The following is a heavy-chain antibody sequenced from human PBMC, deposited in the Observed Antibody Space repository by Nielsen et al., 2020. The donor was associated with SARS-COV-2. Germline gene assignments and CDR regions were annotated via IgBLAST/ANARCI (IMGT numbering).Heavy chain of an antibody. V-gene: IGHV3-15*01. CDR1: GFTFSKAW. Sequence: GESLTISCAASGFTFSKAWMSWVRQASGKGLEWVGRIKSKAAGGTTDYAAPVKGRFTISRDDSKNTLYLQMDSLKTEDTAVYYCTTGDLTMVRGVIQYWGQGTLVAVSS. CDR2: IKSKAAGGTT. D-gene: IGHD3-10*01. CDR3: TTGDLTMVRGVIQY. J-gene: IGHJ4*02.